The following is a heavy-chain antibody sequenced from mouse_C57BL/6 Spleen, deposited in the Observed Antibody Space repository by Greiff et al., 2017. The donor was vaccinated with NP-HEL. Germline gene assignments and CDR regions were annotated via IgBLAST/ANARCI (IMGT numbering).Heavy chain of an antibody. CDR2: IYPGDGDT. CDR3: ARERYITTVVATNYFDY. D-gene: IGHD1-1*01. V-gene: IGHV1-80*01. J-gene: IGHJ2*01. CDR1: GYAFSSYW. Sequence: QVQLQQSGAELVKPGASVKISCKASGYAFSSYWMNWVKQRPGKGLEWIGQIYPGDGDTNYNGKFKGKATLTADKSSSTAYMQLSSLTSEDSAVYFCARERYITTVVATNYFDYWGQGTTLTVSS.